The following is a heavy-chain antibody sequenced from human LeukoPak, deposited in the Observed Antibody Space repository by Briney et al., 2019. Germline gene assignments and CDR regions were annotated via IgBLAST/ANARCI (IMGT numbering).Heavy chain of an antibody. Sequence: SETLSLTCTVSGGSISSGSYYWSWIRQPAGKGLEWIGRIYTSGSTNYNPSLKSRVTMSVDTSKNQFSLKLSSVTAADTAVYYCARVATGSYSYWGQGTLVTVSS. J-gene: IGHJ4*02. D-gene: IGHD3-10*01. CDR2: IYTSGST. CDR3: ARVATGSYSY. V-gene: IGHV4-61*02. CDR1: GGSISSGSYY.